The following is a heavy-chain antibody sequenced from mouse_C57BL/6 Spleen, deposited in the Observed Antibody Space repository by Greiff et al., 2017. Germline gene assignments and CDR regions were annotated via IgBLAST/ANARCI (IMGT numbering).Heavy chain of an antibody. Sequence: EVKVVESGGGLVKPGGSLKLSCAASGFTFSDYGMHWVRQAPEKGLEWVAYISSGSSTIYYADTVKGRFTISRDNAKNTLFLQMTSLRSEDTAMYYCARQRLLRNFDVWGTGTTVTVSS. CDR3: ARQRLLRNFDV. V-gene: IGHV5-17*01. CDR1: GFTFSDYG. J-gene: IGHJ1*03. CDR2: ISSGSSTI. D-gene: IGHD1-1*01.